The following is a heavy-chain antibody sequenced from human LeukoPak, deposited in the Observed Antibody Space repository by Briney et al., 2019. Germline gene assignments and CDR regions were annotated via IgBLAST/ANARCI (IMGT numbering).Heavy chain of an antibody. CDR2: IKSETDGGTT. CDR3: PMSGSHLDY. Sequence: GGSLRLSCAASGFTFTYASMSWVRQAPGKGLEWVGRIKSETDGGTTAYGSPVKGRFTISRDDSKKTLFLQINTLKTEDTAIFYCPMSGSHLDYWGQGTLVTVSS. J-gene: IGHJ4*02. D-gene: IGHD1-26*01. CDR1: GFTFTYAS. V-gene: IGHV3-15*01.